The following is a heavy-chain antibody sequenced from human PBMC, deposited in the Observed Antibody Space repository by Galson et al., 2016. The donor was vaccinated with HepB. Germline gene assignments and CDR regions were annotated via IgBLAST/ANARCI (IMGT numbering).Heavy chain of an antibody. D-gene: IGHD7-27*01. J-gene: IGHJ5*01. CDR3: AHLTIWEKWSVP. CDR1: GFNFSGYA. V-gene: IGHV3-30*04. Sequence: SLRLSCAASGFNFSGYAMHWVRQAPGKGLEWVSLISHDGHNEHLIDSAKGRFTLSRDNSKSILYLQMDRLRPEGTATYYCAHLTIWEKWSVPWGQGTLVIVSS. CDR2: ISHDGHNE.